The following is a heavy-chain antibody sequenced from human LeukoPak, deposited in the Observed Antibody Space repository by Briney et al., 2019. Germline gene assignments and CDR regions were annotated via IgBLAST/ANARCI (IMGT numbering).Heavy chain of an antibody. CDR2: INPNSGGT. Sequence: GASVKVSCKASGYTFTSYGISWVRQAPGQGLEWMGWINPNSGGTNYAQKFQGRVTMTRDTSISTAYMELSRLRSDDTAVYYCARDPGFVVSEHYFDYWGQGTLVTVSS. CDR3: ARDPGFVVSEHYFDY. J-gene: IGHJ4*02. V-gene: IGHV1-2*02. CDR1: GYTFTSYG. D-gene: IGHD3-10*01.